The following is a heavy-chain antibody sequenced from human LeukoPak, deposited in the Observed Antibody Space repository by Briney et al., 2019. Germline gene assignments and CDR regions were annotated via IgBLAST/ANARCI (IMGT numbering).Heavy chain of an antibody. CDR1: GFTFSGHW. Sequence: GGSLRLSCTASGFTFSGHWMSWVRQAPGKGLEWVASIRQDGSEKHYVDSVEGRFIISRDNAKNSLHLQMNSLRAEDTAVYYCAKDPDSSGWFDYWGQGTLVTVSS. D-gene: IGHD6-19*01. J-gene: IGHJ4*02. CDR2: IRQDGSEK. V-gene: IGHV3-7*03. CDR3: AKDPDSSGWFDY.